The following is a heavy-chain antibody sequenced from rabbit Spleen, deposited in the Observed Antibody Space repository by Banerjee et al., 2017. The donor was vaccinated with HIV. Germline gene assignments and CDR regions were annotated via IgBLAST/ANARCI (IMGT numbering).Heavy chain of an antibody. J-gene: IGHJ4*01. D-gene: IGHD2-1*01. CDR3: VRDQAGDADYGPYYLNL. Sequence: QEQLVESGGGLVQPEGSLTLTCTASGFSFSEKEVMCWVRQALGKGLEWIGCIATIFGNTYYANWVNGRFTISSHNAQNTLYLQLSSLTAADTATYFCVRDQAGDADYGPYYLNLWGPGTLVTVS. V-gene: IGHV1S47*01. CDR1: GFSFSEKE. CDR2: IATIFGNT.